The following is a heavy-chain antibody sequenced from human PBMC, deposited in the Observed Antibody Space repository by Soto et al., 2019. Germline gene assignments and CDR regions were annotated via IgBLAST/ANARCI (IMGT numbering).Heavy chain of an antibody. Sequence: SETLSLTCTVSGDSISSSTYYWGWIRQPPGKGLEWIGSMFYSGNTYYNPSLKSRVTLSINTSKNQFSLKLSSVTAADTAVYYCAGRYGSCFDYWGQGTLVTVSS. D-gene: IGHD5-18*01. CDR1: GDSISSSTYY. CDR2: MFYSGNT. CDR3: AGRYGSCFDY. V-gene: IGHV4-39*01. J-gene: IGHJ4*02.